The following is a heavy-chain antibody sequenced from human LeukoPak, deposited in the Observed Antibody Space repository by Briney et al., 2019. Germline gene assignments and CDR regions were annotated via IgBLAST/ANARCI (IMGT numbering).Heavy chain of an antibody. CDR3: ARDRLGYSYGPNYFDY. CDR2: IIPILGIA. Sequence: SVKVSCKASGGTFSSYAISWVRQAPGQGLEWMGRIIPILGIANYAQKFQGRVAITADKSTSTAYMELSSLRSEDTAVYYCARDRLGYSYGPNYFDYWGQGTPVTVSS. V-gene: IGHV1-69*04. CDR1: GGTFSSYA. D-gene: IGHD5-18*01. J-gene: IGHJ4*02.